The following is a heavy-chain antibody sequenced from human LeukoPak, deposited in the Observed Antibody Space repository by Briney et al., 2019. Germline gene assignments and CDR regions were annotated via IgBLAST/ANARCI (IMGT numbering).Heavy chain of an antibody. Sequence: SETLSLTCTVSGGSISSYYWSWIRQPPGKGLEWIGYIYTSGSTNYNPSLKSRVTISVDTSKNQFSLKLSSVTAADTAVYYCARLTTYYPYGGGWYGVYYYMDVWGKGTTVTVSS. CDR2: IYTSGST. V-gene: IGHV4-4*09. CDR3: ARLTTYYPYGGGWYGVYYYMDV. CDR1: GGSISSYY. D-gene: IGHD6-19*01. J-gene: IGHJ6*03.